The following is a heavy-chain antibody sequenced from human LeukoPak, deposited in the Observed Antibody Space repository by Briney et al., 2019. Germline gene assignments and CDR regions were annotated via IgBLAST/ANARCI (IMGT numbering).Heavy chain of an antibody. V-gene: IGHV4-59*01. CDR1: GGSISGYY. CDR3: ARIGGYSYGSHY. Sequence: PSETPSLTCTVSGGSISGYYWSWIRQPPGMGLEWLGYISHNGYTNYNPSLKTRVTISVDTSNNQFSLKLSSVTAADTAFYYCARIGGYSYGSHYWGQGTLVTVSS. D-gene: IGHD5-18*01. CDR2: ISHNGYT. J-gene: IGHJ4*02.